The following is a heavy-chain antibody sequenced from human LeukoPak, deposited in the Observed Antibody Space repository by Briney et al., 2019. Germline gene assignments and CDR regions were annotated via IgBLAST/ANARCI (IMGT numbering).Heavy chain of an antibody. CDR1: GYTFTGYY. J-gene: IGHJ4*02. V-gene: IGHV1-2*02. CDR2: INPNSGGT. CDR3: ARGDIYLDF. Sequence: ASVKVSCTASGYTFTGYYIHWVRQAPGQGLEWMGWINPNSGGTKYAQKFQGRVTMTRDTSISTAYMELSRLRSDDTAVYYCARGDIYLDFWGQGTLVTVSS. D-gene: IGHD2-15*01.